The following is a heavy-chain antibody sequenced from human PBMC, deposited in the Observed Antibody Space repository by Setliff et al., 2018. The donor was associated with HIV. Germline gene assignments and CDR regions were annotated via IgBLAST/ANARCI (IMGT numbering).Heavy chain of an antibody. J-gene: IGHJ4*02. CDR3: ARGLRFNDY. D-gene: IGHD3-10*01. Sequence: SETLSLTCAVYGGSFSGHYWGWTRQFPGKGLEWIASIYYSGTPYYNPSLKSRVTISIDTSKNQFSLNLRSMAASDTAVYYCARGLRFNDYWGQGSLVTVSS. CDR1: GGSFSGHY. V-gene: IGHV4-34*01. CDR2: IYYSGTP.